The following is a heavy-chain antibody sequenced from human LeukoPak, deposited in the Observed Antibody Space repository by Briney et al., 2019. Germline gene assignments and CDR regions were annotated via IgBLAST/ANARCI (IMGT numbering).Heavy chain of an antibody. V-gene: IGHV3-30-3*01. Sequence: GGSLRLSCAASGFTFSSYAMHWVRQAPGKGLEWVAVISYDGSNKYYADSVKGRFTISRDNSKNTQYLQMNSLRAEDTAVYYCARDPDSYDSSGYHFDYWGQGTLVTVSS. CDR2: ISYDGSNK. CDR3: ARDPDSYDSSGYHFDY. D-gene: IGHD3-22*01. J-gene: IGHJ4*02. CDR1: GFTFSSYA.